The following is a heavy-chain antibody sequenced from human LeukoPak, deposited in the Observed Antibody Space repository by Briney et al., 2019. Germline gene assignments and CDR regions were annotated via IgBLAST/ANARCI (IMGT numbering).Heavy chain of an antibody. Sequence: GGSLRLSCAASGFPFSSYSVNWVRQAPGKGLEWVSSISSSSYIYYADSVKGRFTISRDNAKNSLYLQMNSLRAEDTAVYYCARRAGDYSHPYDYWGQGTLVTVSS. V-gene: IGHV3-21*04. CDR2: ISSSSYI. CDR1: GFPFSSYS. J-gene: IGHJ4*02. CDR3: ARRAGDYSHPYDY. D-gene: IGHD3-22*01.